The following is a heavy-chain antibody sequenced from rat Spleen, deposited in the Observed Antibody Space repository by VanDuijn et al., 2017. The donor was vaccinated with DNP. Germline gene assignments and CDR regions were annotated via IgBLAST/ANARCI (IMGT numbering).Heavy chain of an antibody. V-gene: IGHV5-22*01. CDR2: IYEGSNS. D-gene: IGHD1-7*01. CDR3: ATSSYFGYDYGFAY. J-gene: IGHJ3*01. Sequence: EVQLVESGGGLVQPGGSLKLSCVASGFSFSDYYMAWVRQAPQKGPVWVASIYEGSNSYYGDSVKGRFTISRDNAKSALYLQMDSLRSEDTATYYCATSSYFGYDYGFAYWGQGTLVTVSS. CDR1: GFSFSDYY.